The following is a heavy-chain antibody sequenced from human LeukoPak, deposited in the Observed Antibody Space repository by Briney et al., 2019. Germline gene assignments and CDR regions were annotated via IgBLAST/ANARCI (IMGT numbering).Heavy chain of an antibody. Sequence: KSSETLSLTCTVSGGSISSYYWSWIRQPPGKGLEWIGYIYYSGSTNYNPSLKSRVTISVDTSKNQFSLKLSSVTAADTAVYYCARGVRIYGDYGAKYGAFDIWGQGTMVTASS. CDR1: GGSISSYY. J-gene: IGHJ3*02. CDR2: IYYSGST. V-gene: IGHV4-59*12. D-gene: IGHD4-17*01. CDR3: ARGVRIYGDYGAKYGAFDI.